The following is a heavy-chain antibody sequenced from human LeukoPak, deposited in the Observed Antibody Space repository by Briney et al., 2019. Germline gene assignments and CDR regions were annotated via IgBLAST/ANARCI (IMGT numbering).Heavy chain of an antibody. CDR1: GFTFSSYW. J-gene: IGHJ6*02. CDR3: ARSHYYDSSGQFYYYYGMDV. Sequence: GGSLRRSCAASGFTFSSYWMHWVRQAPGKGLVWVSRINSDGSSIRYADSVKGRFTISRDNAKKTLYLQMNSLRAEDTAVYHCARSHYYDSSGQFYYYYGMDVWGQGTTVTVSS. D-gene: IGHD3-22*01. CDR2: INSDGSSI. V-gene: IGHV3-74*01.